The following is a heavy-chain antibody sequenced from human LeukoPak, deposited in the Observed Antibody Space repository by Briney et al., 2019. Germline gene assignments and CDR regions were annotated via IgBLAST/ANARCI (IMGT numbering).Heavy chain of an antibody. CDR1: GFTFSGYY. D-gene: IGHD3-10*01. J-gene: IGHJ4*02. CDR2: ISSSSSYT. CDR3: ARDRGNDY. V-gene: IGHV3-11*05. Sequence: PGGSLRLSCAASGFTFSGYYISWIRPAPGKGVEWVSYISSSSSYTNYADSVKGRFTISRDNAKNSLYLQMNGLRAEDTAVYYCARDRGNDYWGQGTLVTVSS.